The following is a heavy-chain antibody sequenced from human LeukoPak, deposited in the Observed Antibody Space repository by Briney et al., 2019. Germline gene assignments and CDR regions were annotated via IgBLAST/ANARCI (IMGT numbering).Heavy chain of an antibody. Sequence: PSETLSLTCTVSGGSISSYYWSWIRQPPGKGLEWIGYIYYGGSTNYNPSLKSRVTISVATSKHQFSLKLSSVTAADTAVYYCARGYYDSSGYSSGFDYWGQGTLVTVSS. CDR3: ARGYYDSSGYSSGFDY. D-gene: IGHD3-22*01. CDR2: IYYGGST. J-gene: IGHJ4*02. V-gene: IGHV4-59*01. CDR1: GGSISSYY.